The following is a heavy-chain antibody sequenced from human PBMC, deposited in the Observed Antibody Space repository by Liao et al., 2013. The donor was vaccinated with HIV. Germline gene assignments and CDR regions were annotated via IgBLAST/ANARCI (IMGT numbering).Heavy chain of an antibody. CDR2: INHSGST. CDR3: ARGTKGDFWSGDDAFDI. V-gene: IGHV4-34*01. J-gene: IGHJ3*02. CDR1: GGSFSGYY. Sequence: QVQLQQWGAGLLKPSETLSLTCAVYGGSFSGYYWSWIRQPPGKGLEWIGEINHSGSTNYNPSLKSRVTMSVDTSKNQCSLKLSSVTAADTAVYYCARGTKGDFWSGDDAFDIWGQGQWSPSLQ. D-gene: IGHD3-3*01.